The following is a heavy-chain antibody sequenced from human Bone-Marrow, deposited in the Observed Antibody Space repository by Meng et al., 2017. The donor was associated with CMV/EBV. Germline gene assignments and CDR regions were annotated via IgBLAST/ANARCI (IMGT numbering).Heavy chain of an antibody. V-gene: IGHV3-21*01. CDR2: ISSSSSYI. CDR1: GFRFRTYW. CDR3: ARDCSSTSCCI. Sequence: GESLKISCAASGFRFRTYWMTWVRQAPGKGPEWVSSISSSSSYIYYADSVKGRFTISRDNAKNSLYLQMNSLRAEDTAVYYCARDCSSTSCCIWGQGTMVTVSS. D-gene: IGHD2-2*01. J-gene: IGHJ3*02.